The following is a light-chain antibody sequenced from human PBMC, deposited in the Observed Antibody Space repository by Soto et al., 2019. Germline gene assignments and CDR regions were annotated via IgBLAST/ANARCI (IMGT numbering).Light chain of an antibody. CDR3: CSYATNNSSGA. CDR1: SSDVGGYNN. CDR2: AVS. J-gene: IGLJ3*02. Sequence: QSALTQSPSASGSPGQSVTISCTGSSSDVGGYNNVSWYQQHPGKAPRLMIYAVSNRPSGVPDRFSGSKSGNTASLTVSGREADDDADYYCCSYATNNSSGAFGGGTKVTVL. V-gene: IGLV2-8*01.